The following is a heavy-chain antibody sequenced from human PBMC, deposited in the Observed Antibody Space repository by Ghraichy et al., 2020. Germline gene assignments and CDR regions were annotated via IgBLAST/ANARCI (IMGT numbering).Heavy chain of an antibody. CDR3: ARDPFPPVSSDAFDI. Sequence: GGSLRLSCAASGFTFSNYDMSWVRQAPGKGLEWVSGISSSGRTIFYPDSVKGRFTISRDNSKNTLYLQMDSLRAEDTALYYCARDPFPPVSSDAFDICGQATMVTVSS. CDR1: GFTFSNYD. D-gene: IGHD2/OR15-2a*01. V-gene: IGHV3-23*01. CDR2: ISSSGRTI. J-gene: IGHJ3*02.